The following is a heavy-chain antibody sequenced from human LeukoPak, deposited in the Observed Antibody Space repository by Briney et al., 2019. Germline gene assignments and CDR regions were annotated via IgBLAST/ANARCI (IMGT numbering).Heavy chain of an antibody. Sequence: GGSLRLSCAASGFTVGSNYMSWVRQAPGKGLEWVSVIYSGGSTYYADSVKGRFTISRDNSKNTLYLQMNSLRAEDTAVYYCARVGRDGYNFGFGFAIDYWGQGTLVTVSS. J-gene: IGHJ4*02. D-gene: IGHD5-24*01. V-gene: IGHV3-53*01. CDR2: IYSGGST. CDR1: GFTVGSNY. CDR3: ARVGRDGYNFGFGFAIDY.